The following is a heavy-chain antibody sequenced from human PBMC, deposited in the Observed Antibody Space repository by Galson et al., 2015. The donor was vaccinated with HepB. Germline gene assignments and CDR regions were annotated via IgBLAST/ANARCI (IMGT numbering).Heavy chain of an antibody. CDR2: INPNSGGT. CDR1: GYTFTGYY. CDR3: AREGVGATTRVDY. V-gene: IGHV1-2*02. D-gene: IGHD1-26*01. J-gene: IGHJ4*02. Sequence: SVKVSCKASGYTFTGYYMHWVRQAPGQGLEWMGWINPNSGGTNYAQKFQGRVTITRDTSISTTYMELSRLRSDDTAVYYCAREGVGATTRVDYWGQGTLVTVSS.